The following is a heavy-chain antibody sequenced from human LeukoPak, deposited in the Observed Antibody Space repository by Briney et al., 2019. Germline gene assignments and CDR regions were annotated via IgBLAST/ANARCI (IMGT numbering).Heavy chain of an antibody. J-gene: IGHJ4*02. Sequence: GRSLRLSCAASGFTFSSYGMHWVRQAPGKGLEWVAVISYDGSNKYCADSVKGRFTISRDNSKNTLYLQMNSLRAEDTAVYYCAKGGHNSGYYFSFDYWGQGTLVTVSS. D-gene: IGHD3-22*01. V-gene: IGHV3-30*18. CDR1: GFTFSSYG. CDR2: ISYDGSNK. CDR3: AKGGHNSGYYFSFDY.